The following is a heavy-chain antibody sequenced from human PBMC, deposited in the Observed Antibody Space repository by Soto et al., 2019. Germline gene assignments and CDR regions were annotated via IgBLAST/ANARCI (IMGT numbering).Heavy chain of an antibody. J-gene: IGHJ6*02. CDR1: GGSFSGYY. V-gene: IGHV4-34*01. Sequence: QVQLQQWGAGLLKPSETLSLTCAVYGGSFSGYYWSWIRQPPGKGLEWIGEINHSGSTNYNPSLKSRGTXSXDXXKNQFSLKLSSVTAADTAVYYCARVTGRYYYGMDVWGQGTTVTVSS. CDR2: INHSGST. CDR3: ARVTGRYYYGMDV.